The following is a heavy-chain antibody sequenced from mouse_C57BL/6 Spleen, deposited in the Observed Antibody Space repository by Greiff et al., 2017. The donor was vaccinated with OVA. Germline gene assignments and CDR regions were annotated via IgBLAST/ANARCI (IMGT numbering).Heavy chain of an antibody. CDR2: IYPGDGDT. Sequence: QVQLQQSGAELVKPGASVKISCKASGYAFSSYWMNWVKQRPGKGLEWIGQIYPGDGDTNYNGKFKGKATLTADKSSSTAYMQLSSLTSEDSAVYFCARLLRYNEAWYFDVWGTGTTVTVSS. CDR3: ARLLRYNEAWYFDV. CDR1: GYAFSSYW. D-gene: IGHD1-1*01. J-gene: IGHJ1*03. V-gene: IGHV1-80*01.